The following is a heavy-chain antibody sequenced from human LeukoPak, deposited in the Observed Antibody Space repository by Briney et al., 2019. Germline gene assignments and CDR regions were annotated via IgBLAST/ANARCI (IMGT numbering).Heavy chain of an antibody. Sequence: YPSETLSLTCTVSGVSISIYYWSWLRQPPGKGLEWIGYIHYTGSTNRTPSLKSRITISIDTSKNQFSLKLSSVTAADTAVYYCAGTSSSYCSGGSCYGKFQAWGQGTLVTVSS. J-gene: IGHJ1*01. CDR1: GVSISIYY. D-gene: IGHD2-15*01. CDR2: IHYTGST. CDR3: AGTSSSYCSGGSCYGKFQA. V-gene: IGHV4-59*08.